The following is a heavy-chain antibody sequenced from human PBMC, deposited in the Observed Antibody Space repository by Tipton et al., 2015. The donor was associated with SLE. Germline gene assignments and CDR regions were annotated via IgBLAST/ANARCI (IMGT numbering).Heavy chain of an antibody. J-gene: IGHJ5*01. Sequence: TLSLTCTVSGGSVNSGLYYWSWVRQPAGEGLEWIGRIYSSGSPNYNPSLKSRVSISLDTSKNQFSLKLNSVTAADTAVYYCATYSGWFHTWGHGALVTVSS. V-gene: IGHV4-61*02. CDR3: ATYSGWFHT. D-gene: IGHD4-11*01. CDR2: IYSSGSP. CDR1: GGSVNSGLYY.